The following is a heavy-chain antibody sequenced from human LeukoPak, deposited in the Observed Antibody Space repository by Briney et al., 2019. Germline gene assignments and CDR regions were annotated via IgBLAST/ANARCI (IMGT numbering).Heavy chain of an antibody. D-gene: IGHD6-13*01. V-gene: IGHV3-21*01. CDR1: GFTFSSYS. Sequence: GGSLRLSCAASGFTFSSYSMNWVRQAPGKGLEWVSSISGSSSYIYYTDSVKGRFTISRDNAKNSLYLQMNSLRAEDTAVYCCARVRYSSSWYRTDYYYYMDVWGKGTTVTISS. J-gene: IGHJ6*03. CDR2: ISGSSSYI. CDR3: ARVRYSSSWYRTDYYYYMDV.